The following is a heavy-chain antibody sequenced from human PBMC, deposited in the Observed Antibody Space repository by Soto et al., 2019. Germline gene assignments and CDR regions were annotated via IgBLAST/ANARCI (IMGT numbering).Heavy chain of an antibody. J-gene: IGHJ4*02. Sequence: GGSLRLSCSASGFTFSMYSMHWIRQAPGKGLEYVSAISDDGRSTYYADSVKGRYTISRDNSNNAVFLQMSSLRPDDTAAYYCVKLAEYGVDEGWGLGTLVTVSS. D-gene: IGHD4-17*01. CDR2: ISDDGRST. CDR3: VKLAEYGVDEG. V-gene: IGHV3-64D*06. CDR1: GFTFSMYS.